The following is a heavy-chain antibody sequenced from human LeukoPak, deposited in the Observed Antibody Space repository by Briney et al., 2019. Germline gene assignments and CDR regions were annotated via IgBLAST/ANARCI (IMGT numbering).Heavy chain of an antibody. V-gene: IGHV3-66*02. CDR3: ASEPLYYYDSSGSLKDY. J-gene: IGHJ4*02. D-gene: IGHD3-22*01. CDR2: IYSGGST. CDR1: GITLSNYG. Sequence: GGSLRLSCAVSGITLSNYGMSWVRQAPGKGLEWVSVIYSGGSTYYADSVKGRFTISRDNSKNTLYLQMNSLRAEDTAVYYCASEPLYYYDSSGSLKDYWGQGTLVTVSS.